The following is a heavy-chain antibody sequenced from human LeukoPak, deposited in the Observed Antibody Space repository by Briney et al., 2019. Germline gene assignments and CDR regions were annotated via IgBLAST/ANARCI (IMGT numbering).Heavy chain of an antibody. D-gene: IGHD4-23*01. J-gene: IGHJ4*02. CDR3: ARGTVVDYFDY. Sequence: GGSLRLSCAASGFTVSSNYMSWVRQAPGKGLEWVSVIYSGGSTYYADSVKDRFTISRDNSKNTLYLQMNSLRAEDTAVYYCARGTVVDYFDYWGQGTLVTVSS. V-gene: IGHV3-53*01. CDR1: GFTVSSNY. CDR2: IYSGGST.